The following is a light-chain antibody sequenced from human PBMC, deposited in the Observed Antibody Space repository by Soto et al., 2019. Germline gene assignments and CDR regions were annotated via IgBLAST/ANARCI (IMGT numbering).Light chain of an antibody. CDR2: GNS. CDR1: SSNIGAGYD. V-gene: IGLV1-40*01. CDR3: QSYDSSLSGYV. Sequence: QSVLTQPPSVSGAPGQRVTISCTGSSSNIGAGYDVHWYHQLPGTAPKLLISGNSNRPSGVPDRFSGSKSGTSASLAITGLQAEDEADYYCQSYDSSLSGYVFGTGTKVTVL. J-gene: IGLJ1*01.